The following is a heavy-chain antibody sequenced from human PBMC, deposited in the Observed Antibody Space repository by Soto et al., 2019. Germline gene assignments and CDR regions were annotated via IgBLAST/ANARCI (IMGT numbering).Heavy chain of an antibody. D-gene: IGHD4-17*01. CDR1: GFTFSDYY. CDR3: AGTKTTVTPFAWYFAL. Sequence: QVQLVESGGGLVKPGGSLRLSCAGSGFTFSDYYMNWIRQAPGKGLEWVSYISGSGSTIYDADSVKGRFTISRDNAKNSLYLQMNSLRAEDTAVYYCAGTKTTVTPFAWYFALWGRGTLVTVSS. V-gene: IGHV3-11*01. CDR2: ISGSGSTI. J-gene: IGHJ2*01.